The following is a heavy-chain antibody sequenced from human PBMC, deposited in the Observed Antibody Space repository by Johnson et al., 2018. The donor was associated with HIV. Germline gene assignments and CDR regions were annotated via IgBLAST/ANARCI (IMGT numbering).Heavy chain of an antibody. V-gene: IGHV3-30*06. CDR1: GFNFNIYG. D-gene: IGHD4-17*01. CDR2: ISYDGSDK. CDR3: ARRRRYGDYFADAFDI. J-gene: IGHJ3*02. Sequence: QVQLVESGGGLVQPGGSLRLSCAASGFNFNIYGMHWVRQAPVRGLEWVAVISYDGSDKYYAASVKGRFTISRDNAKNSLYLQMNSLRAEDTALYYCARRRRYGDYFADAFDIWGQGTMVTVSS.